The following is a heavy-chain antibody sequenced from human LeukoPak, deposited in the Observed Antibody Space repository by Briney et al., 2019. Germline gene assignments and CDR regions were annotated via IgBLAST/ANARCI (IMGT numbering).Heavy chain of an antibody. J-gene: IGHJ4*02. Sequence: SETLSLTFAVYGGSFSGYYWSWIRQPPGKGLEWIGEINHSGSTNYNPSLKSRVTISVDTSKNQFSLKLSSVTAADTAVYYCARGLPGYSSSWYVNYWGQGTLVTVSS. V-gene: IGHV4-34*01. D-gene: IGHD6-13*01. CDR2: INHSGST. CDR1: GGSFSGYY. CDR3: ARGLPGYSSSWYVNY.